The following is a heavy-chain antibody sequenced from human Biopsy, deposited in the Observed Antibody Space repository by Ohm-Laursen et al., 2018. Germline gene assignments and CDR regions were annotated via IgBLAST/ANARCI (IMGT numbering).Heavy chain of an antibody. CDR2: IYTSGSP. D-gene: IGHD6-19*01. V-gene: IGHV4-4*07. J-gene: IGHJ4*02. CDR1: GDSINNYY. CDR3: ARGRRTSGWPYFDN. Sequence: SGTLSLTCTVSGDSINNYYWSWIRQPAGKGLEWIGRIYTSGSPNYNLSLESRVTMSVDTSKNQFSLNLRSVTAADTAVYYCARGRRTSGWPYFDNWGQGALVIVSP.